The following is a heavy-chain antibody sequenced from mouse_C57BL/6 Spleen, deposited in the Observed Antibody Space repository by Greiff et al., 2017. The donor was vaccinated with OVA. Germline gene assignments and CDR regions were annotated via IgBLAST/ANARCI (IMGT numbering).Heavy chain of an antibody. D-gene: IGHD1-1*01. J-gene: IGHJ4*01. V-gene: IGHV5-16*01. CDR3: ARDPGSSGMDY. CDR2: INYDGSST. CDR1: GFTFSDYY. Sequence: EVQVVESEGGLVQPGSSMKLSCTASGFTFSDYYMAWVRQVPEKGLEWVANINYDGSSTYYLDSLKSRFIISRDNAKNILYLQMSSLKSEDTATYYCARDPGSSGMDYWGQGTSVTVSS.